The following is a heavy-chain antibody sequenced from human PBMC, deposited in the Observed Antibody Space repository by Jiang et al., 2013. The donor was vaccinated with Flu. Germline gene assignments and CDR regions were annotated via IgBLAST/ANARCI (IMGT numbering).Heavy chain of an antibody. CDR1: GGSISSGDYY. CDR2: IYYSGST. J-gene: IGHJ6*03. Sequence: GPGLVKPSETLSLTCTVSGGSISSGDYYWSWIRQPPGKGLEWIGYIYYSGSTYYNPSLKSRVTISVDTSKNQFSLKLSSVTAADTAVYYCARTHYYDSSGYYYNYYYYYMDVWGKG. D-gene: IGHD3-22*01. V-gene: IGHV4-30-4*01. CDR3: ARTHYYDSSGYYYNYYYYYMDV.